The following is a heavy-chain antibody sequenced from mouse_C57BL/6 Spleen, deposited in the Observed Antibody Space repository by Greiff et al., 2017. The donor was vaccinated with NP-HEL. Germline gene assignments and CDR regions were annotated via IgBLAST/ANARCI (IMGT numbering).Heavy chain of an antibody. D-gene: IGHD2-1*01. CDR2: ISSGSSTI. CDR1: GFTFSDYG. V-gene: IGHV5-17*01. J-gene: IGHJ2*01. CDR3: ARGNYVPFDY. Sequence: DVHLVESGGGLVKPGGSLKLSCAASGFTFSDYGMHWVRQAPEKGLEWVAYISSGSSTIYYADTVKGRFTISRDNAKNTLFLQMTSLRSEDTAMYYCARGNYVPFDYWGQGTTLTVSS.